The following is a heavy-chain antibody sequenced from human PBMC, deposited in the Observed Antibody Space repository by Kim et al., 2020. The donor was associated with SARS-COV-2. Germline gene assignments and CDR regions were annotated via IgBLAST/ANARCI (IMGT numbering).Heavy chain of an antibody. CDR3: ARDAPGSSYFDY. CDR1: GDTVSSNSGV. Sequence: SQTLSLTCAISGDTVSSNSGVWNWIRQSPSRGLEWLGRTYYRSKWYTDYAISMRSRITINPDTSQNQFSLQLNSVTPEDTAVYFCARDAPGSSYFDYWGQGTLVTVSS. D-gene: IGHD6-13*01. J-gene: IGHJ4*02. V-gene: IGHV6-1*01. CDR2: TYYRSKWYT.